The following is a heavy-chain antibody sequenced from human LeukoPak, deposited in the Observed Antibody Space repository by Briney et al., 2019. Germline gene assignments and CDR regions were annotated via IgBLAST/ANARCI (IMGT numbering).Heavy chain of an antibody. D-gene: IGHD5-18*01. V-gene: IGHV4-59*08. CDR3: ARLSGYSYGYANWFDP. Sequence: SETLSLTCTVAGGSISSYYWSWIRQPPGKVREWIGYIYYRGSTNYNPSLKGLVTISVDTSKTQFSLNLSSVTAADTAVYYCARLSGYSYGYANWFDPWGQGTLVTVSS. J-gene: IGHJ5*02. CDR2: IYYRGST. CDR1: GGSISSYY.